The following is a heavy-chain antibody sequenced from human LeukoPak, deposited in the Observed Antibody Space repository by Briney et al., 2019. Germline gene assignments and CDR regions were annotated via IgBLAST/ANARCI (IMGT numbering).Heavy chain of an antibody. CDR2: ISSGSSTI. D-gene: IGHD6-13*01. Sequence: PGGSLRPSCAASGFTFSSYSMNWVRQAPGKGLEWVSYISSGSSTIYYADSVKGRFTISRDNAKNSLYLQMNSLRAEDTAVYYCASSIAAAGRDWGQGTLVTVSS. CDR1: GFTFSSYS. J-gene: IGHJ4*02. CDR3: ASSIAAAGRD. V-gene: IGHV3-48*01.